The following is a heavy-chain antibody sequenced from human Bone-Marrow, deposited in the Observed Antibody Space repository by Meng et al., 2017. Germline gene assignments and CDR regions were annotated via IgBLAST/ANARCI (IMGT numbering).Heavy chain of an antibody. CDR1: GYTFTGYY. D-gene: IGHD6-19*01. J-gene: IGHJ4*02. CDR3: ARVCYSSGWYDARPFDY. Sequence: ASVKVSCKASGYTFTGYYMHWVRQAPGQGLEWMGRINPNSGGTNYAQKFQGRVTMTRDTSISTAYMELSRLRSDDTAVYYCARVCYSSGWYDARPFDYWGQGTPVTVSS. CDR2: INPNSGGT. V-gene: IGHV1-2*06.